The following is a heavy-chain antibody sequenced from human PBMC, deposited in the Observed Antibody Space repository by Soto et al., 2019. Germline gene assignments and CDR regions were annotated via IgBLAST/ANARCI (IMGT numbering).Heavy chain of an antibody. D-gene: IGHD3-22*01. Sequence: QVQLVQSGAEVKKPGASVKVSCKASGYTFTSYDINWVRQATGQGLEWMGWMNPNSGNTGYAQKFQGRGTMTRNTYISTAYMELSSLRSEDTAVYYCARYAYYYDSSGPDYWGQGTLVTVSS. V-gene: IGHV1-8*01. J-gene: IGHJ4*02. CDR1: GYTFTSYD. CDR3: ARYAYYYDSSGPDY. CDR2: MNPNSGNT.